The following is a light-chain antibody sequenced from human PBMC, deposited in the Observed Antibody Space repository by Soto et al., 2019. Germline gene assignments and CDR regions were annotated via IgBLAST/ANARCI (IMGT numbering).Light chain of an antibody. CDR1: SSDVGGYNY. Sequence: LTQPASVSGSPGQSITISCTGTSSDVGGYNYVSWYQQHPGKAPKLMIYDVSNRPSGVSNRFSGSKSGNTASLTISGLQAEDEADYYCSSYTSSSTLGVFGNGTKVTVL. CDR3: SSYTSSSTLGV. CDR2: DVS. V-gene: IGLV2-14*01. J-gene: IGLJ1*01.